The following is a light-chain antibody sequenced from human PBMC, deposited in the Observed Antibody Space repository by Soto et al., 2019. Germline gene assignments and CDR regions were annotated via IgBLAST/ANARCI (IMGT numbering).Light chain of an antibody. V-gene: IGKV3-20*01. CDR1: QSVGSSD. CDR3: QQYGGSPGT. CDR2: GAS. J-gene: IGKJ1*01. Sequence: ESGMTQSPGTLSLSPGERATLSCRASQSVGSSDLAWYQQTPGQAPRLLIFGASSMAAGIPDRFSGSGSGTDFTLTISRLEPEDFAVYYCQQYGGSPGTFGQGTKVEIK.